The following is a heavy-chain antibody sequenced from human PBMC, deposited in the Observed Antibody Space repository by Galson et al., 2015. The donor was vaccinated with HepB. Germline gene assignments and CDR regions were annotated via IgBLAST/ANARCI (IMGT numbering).Heavy chain of an antibody. Sequence: SLRLSCAASGFTFTTSGMTWVRQAPGKGLEWVAVIGYSGTYRHYADSVKGRYAISRDNAKNSVYLQMNSLRVEDTAVYYCARDASEWSRDYWGQGTLVAVSS. CDR1: GFTFTTSG. CDR2: IGYSGTYR. J-gene: IGHJ4*02. D-gene: IGHD3-3*01. CDR3: ARDASEWSRDY. V-gene: IGHV3-21*01.